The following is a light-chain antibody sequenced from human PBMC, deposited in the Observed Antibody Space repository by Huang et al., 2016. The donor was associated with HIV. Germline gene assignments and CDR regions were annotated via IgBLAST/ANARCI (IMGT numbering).Light chain of an antibody. V-gene: IGKV3-11*01. CDR2: DAS. J-gene: IGKJ4*01. CDR3: QQRMNWPPLT. CDR1: QSINNF. Sequence: EIVLTQSPATLSLSPGERATLSCRASQSINNFLAWYQQRPGQAPRLLIYDASNRATGIPARVSGNGAGTDFTLTISSLEPEDSAVYYCQQRMNWPPLTFGGGTKVEIK.